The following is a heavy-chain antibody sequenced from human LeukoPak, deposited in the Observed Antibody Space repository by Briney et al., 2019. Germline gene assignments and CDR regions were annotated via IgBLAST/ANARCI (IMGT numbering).Heavy chain of an antibody. V-gene: IGHV4-34*01. CDR1: GGSFSGYY. CDR2: INHSGST. D-gene: IGHD3-22*01. Sequence: SETLSLTCAVYGGSFSGYYWSWIRQPPGKGLEWIGEINHSGSTNYNPSLKSRVTISVDTSKNQFSLKLSSVTAADTAVYYCARIITMVVSLPSHFDYWGQGTLVAVSS. J-gene: IGHJ4*02. CDR3: ARIITMVVSLPSHFDY.